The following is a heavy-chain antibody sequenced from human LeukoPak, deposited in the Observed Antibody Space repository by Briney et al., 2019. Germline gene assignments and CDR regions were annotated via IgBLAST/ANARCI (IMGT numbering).Heavy chain of an antibody. CDR1: GFTFRNHW. Sequence: PGGSLRLSCAASGFTFRNHWMHWVRQAPGKGLVWVSRIKRDGSITTYADSVKGRFTISRDNAKSTLYLQMNSLRGEDTAVYYCTRDAAGLDYWGQGTLVTVSS. CDR3: TRDAAGLDY. D-gene: IGHD1-14*01. V-gene: IGHV3-74*01. CDR2: IKRDGSIT. J-gene: IGHJ4*02.